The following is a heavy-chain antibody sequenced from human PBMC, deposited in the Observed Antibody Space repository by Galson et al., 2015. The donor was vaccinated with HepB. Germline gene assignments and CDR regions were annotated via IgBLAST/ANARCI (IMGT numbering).Heavy chain of an antibody. Sequence: SLRLSCAASGFTFSGSTVHWVRQASGKGLGWVGRIRSKSDSYATAFAASVKGRFTISRDDSEDTAFLQMNSLKTEDTAVYYCMTTVSAGGGMDVWGQGTTVTVSS. V-gene: IGHV3-73*01. J-gene: IGHJ6*02. CDR1: GFTFSGST. D-gene: IGHD4-17*01. CDR2: IRSKSDSYAT. CDR3: MTTVSAGGGMDV.